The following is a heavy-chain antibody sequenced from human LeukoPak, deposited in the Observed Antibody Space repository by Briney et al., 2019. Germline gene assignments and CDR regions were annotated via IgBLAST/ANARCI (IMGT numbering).Heavy chain of an antibody. D-gene: IGHD3-10*01. J-gene: IGHJ5*02. CDR1: GGTFSSYA. V-gene: IGHV1-69*13. CDR3: AREYGSGSYYTEPNHNWFDR. Sequence: SVKVSFKASGGTFSSYAISWVRQPHGPGLELVGGVIPIFGTANYSQKFQGRGTITADESTSTAYMLLSSLRSEETAVYYCAREYGSGSYYTEPNHNWFDRWGQGTLVTVSS. CDR2: VIPIFGTA.